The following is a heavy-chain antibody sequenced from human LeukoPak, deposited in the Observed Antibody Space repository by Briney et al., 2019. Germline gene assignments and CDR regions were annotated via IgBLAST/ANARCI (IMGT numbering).Heavy chain of an antibody. V-gene: IGHV5-51*01. D-gene: IGHD3-10*01. J-gene: IGHJ4*02. CDR1: GYSFTSYW. CDR2: IYPGDSDT. CDR3: ARRLPPGGSGSYEVDY. Sequence: GESLKISCKGSGYSFTSYWIGWVRQMPGKGLEWMGIIYPGDSDTRYSPSFQGQVTISADKSISTAYLQWSSLKASDTAMYYCARRLPPGGSGSYEVDYWGQGTLVTVSS.